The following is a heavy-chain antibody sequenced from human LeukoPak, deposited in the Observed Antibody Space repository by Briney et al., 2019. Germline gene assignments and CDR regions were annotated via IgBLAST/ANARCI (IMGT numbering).Heavy chain of an antibody. D-gene: IGHD6-19*01. V-gene: IGHV1-8*01. Sequence: GASVKVSCKASGYTFTSYDINWVRQATGQGLEWMGWMNPNSGNTGYAQKFQGRVTMTRNTSISTAYMELSSLRSEDTAVYYCATSYSSGWSPFDYWGQGTLVTVFS. CDR1: GYTFTSYD. CDR2: MNPNSGNT. CDR3: ATSYSSGWSPFDY. J-gene: IGHJ4*02.